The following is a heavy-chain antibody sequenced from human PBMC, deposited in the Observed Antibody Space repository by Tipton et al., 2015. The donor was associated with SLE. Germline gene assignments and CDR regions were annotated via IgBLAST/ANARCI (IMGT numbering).Heavy chain of an antibody. CDR3: ARHGLRNVADHWYFDL. CDR2: IYQSGNT. D-gene: IGHD6-19*01. V-gene: IGHV4-38-2*01. J-gene: IGHJ2*01. Sequence: GLVKPSETLSLSCDVSGFSLSSGYYWGWIRQPPGKGLEWIGSIYQSGNTYYNPSLKSRVSLSIDTFKNQLFLRLNSVTAADTAVYYCARHGLRNVADHWYFDLWGRGTLVTVSS. CDR1: GFSLSSGYY.